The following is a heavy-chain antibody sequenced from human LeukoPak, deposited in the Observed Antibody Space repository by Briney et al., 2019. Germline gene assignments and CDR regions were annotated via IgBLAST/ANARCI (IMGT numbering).Heavy chain of an antibody. D-gene: IGHD6-13*01. V-gene: IGHV3-9*03. CDR3: ARSTAAGNDDFDI. Sequence: GGSLRLSCAASGLTFDDYAMHWVRQAPGKGLEWVSGISWNSGSIGYADSVKGRFTISRDNAKNSLYLQMNSLRPEDMAFYYCARSTAAGNDDFDIWGQGTMVTVSS. CDR2: ISWNSGSI. J-gene: IGHJ3*02. CDR1: GLTFDDYA.